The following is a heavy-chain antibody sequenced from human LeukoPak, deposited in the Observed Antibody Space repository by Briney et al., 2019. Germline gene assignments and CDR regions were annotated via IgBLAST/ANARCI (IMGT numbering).Heavy chain of an antibody. D-gene: IGHD3-22*01. CDR1: GFTFSSYS. CDR3: ARDEMQGYDSGQTDY. Sequence: GGSLRLSCAASGFTFSSYSMNWVRQAPGKGLEWVSYISSSSTTIYYADSVKGRFTISRDNAKNSLYLQMNSLRAEDTAVYYCARDEMQGYDSGQTDYWGQGTLVTVSS. CDR2: ISSSSTTI. J-gene: IGHJ4*02. V-gene: IGHV3-48*01.